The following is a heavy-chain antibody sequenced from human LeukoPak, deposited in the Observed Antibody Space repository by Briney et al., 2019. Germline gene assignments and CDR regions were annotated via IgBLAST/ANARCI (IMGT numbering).Heavy chain of an antibody. J-gene: IGHJ4*02. CDR3: AKTYRNSWDLDY. CDR2: ISYDGSNK. CDR1: GLTFSSYA. V-gene: IGHV3-30-3*01. D-gene: IGHD6-13*01. Sequence: GGSLRLSCAASGLTFSSYAMHWVRQAPGKGLEWVAVISYDGSNKNYADSVKGRFTISRDNSKNTLYLQMNSLRAEDTAVYYCAKTYRNSWDLDYWGQGTLVTVSS.